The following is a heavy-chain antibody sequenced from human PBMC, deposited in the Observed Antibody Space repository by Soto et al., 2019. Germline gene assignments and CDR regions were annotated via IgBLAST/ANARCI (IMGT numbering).Heavy chain of an antibody. CDR3: AHKWDRPAGGWFDP. CDR2: IYWDDDK. CDR1: GFSLSTSGVG. D-gene: IGHD1-26*01. V-gene: IGHV2-5*02. Sequence: GSGPNAGEPTQTLTLTCTFSGFSLSTSGVGVGWIRQPPGKALEWLALIYWDDDKRYSPSLKSRLTITKDTSKNQVVLTMTNMDPVDTATYYCAHKWDRPAGGWFDPWGQGTLVTVSS. J-gene: IGHJ5*02.